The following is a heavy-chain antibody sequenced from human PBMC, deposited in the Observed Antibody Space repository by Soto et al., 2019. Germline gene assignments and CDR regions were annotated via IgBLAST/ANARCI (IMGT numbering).Heavy chain of an antibody. Sequence: PSATLSLTCTVSGDSISSYYWSWIRQPPGKGLEWIGYIYYSGSTNYNPSLKSRVTISVDTSKNQFSLKLSSVTAADTAVYYCARLRYSYGPDYWGHGTLVTVSS. CDR1: GDSISSYY. J-gene: IGHJ4*01. CDR3: ARLRYSYGPDY. D-gene: IGHD5-18*01. CDR2: IYYSGST. V-gene: IGHV4-59*08.